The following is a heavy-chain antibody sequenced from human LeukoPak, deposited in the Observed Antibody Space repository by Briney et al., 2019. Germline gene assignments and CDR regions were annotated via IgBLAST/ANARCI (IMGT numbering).Heavy chain of an antibody. Sequence: HPGRSLRLSCAASGFTFDDYAMHWVRQAPGKGLEWVSGISWNSGSIGYADSVKGRFTISRDNAKNSLYLQMNSLRAEDTALYYCAKDMRGDYSSGWYVEGVGIDVWGQGTTVTVSS. CDR2: ISWNSGSI. CDR3: AKDMRGDYSSGWYVEGVGIDV. J-gene: IGHJ6*02. D-gene: IGHD6-19*01. V-gene: IGHV3-9*01. CDR1: GFTFDDYA.